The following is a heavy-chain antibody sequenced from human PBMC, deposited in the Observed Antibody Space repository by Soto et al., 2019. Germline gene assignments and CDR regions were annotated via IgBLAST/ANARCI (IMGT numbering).Heavy chain of an antibody. CDR1: GFTFSDYY. Sequence: QVQLVESGGGLVKPGGSLRLSCAASGFTFSDYYMSWIRQAPGKVLEWVSYISSSSSYTKYADSVKGRFTISRDHAKNSQYLQMNSLRAEDTAVYYCARAEYYYGSGSYMDYYYYGMDVWGQGTTVTVSS. V-gene: IGHV3-11*06. D-gene: IGHD3-10*01. CDR2: ISSSSSYT. J-gene: IGHJ6*02. CDR3: ARAEYYYGSGSYMDYYYYGMDV.